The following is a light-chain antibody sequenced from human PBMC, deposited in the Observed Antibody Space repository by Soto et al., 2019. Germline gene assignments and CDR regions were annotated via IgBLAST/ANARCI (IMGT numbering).Light chain of an antibody. CDR1: QSLSGW. J-gene: IGKJ2*01. CDR2: KTS. Sequence: DIQMTQSPSTLYASVGDRVTITCRASQSLSGWLAWYQQKPGKAPKLLIYKTSTLESGVPSRFSGSGSGTQFTLTITSLQPDDFATYYCLQYNSLYTFGQGTKVDIK. CDR3: LQYNSLYT. V-gene: IGKV1-5*03.